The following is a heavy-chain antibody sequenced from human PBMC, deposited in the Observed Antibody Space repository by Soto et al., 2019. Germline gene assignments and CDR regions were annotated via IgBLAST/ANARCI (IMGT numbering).Heavy chain of an antibody. CDR2: IIPILGIA. Sequence: QVQLVQSGAEVKKPGSSVKVSCKASGGTFSSYTISWVRQAPGQGLEWMGRIIPILGIANYAQKFQGRVTITADKSTSTAYMELSSPRSEDTAVYYCARDFGIAAAGTEYFQHWGQGTLVTVSS. V-gene: IGHV1-69*08. CDR1: GGTFSSYT. J-gene: IGHJ1*01. D-gene: IGHD6-13*01. CDR3: ARDFGIAAAGTEYFQH.